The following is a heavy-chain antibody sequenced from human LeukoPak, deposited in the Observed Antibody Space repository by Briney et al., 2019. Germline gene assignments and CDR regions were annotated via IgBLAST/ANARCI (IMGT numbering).Heavy chain of an antibody. CDR3: AKDPRAPNFSGDLDY. Sequence: GGSLRLSCVASGFTFSSYWIHWVRQAPGKGLVWVSCIYTDGSTTRYADSVKGRFTISRDNSKNTVYLQVSSLRADDTAVYYFAKDPRAPNFSGDLDYGAQGPLFTVSS. D-gene: IGHD3-10*01. CDR2: IYTDGSTT. CDR1: GFTFSSYW. J-gene: IGHJ4*02. V-gene: IGHV3-74*01.